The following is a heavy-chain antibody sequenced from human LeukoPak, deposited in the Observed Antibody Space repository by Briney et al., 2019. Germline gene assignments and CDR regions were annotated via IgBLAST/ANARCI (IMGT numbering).Heavy chain of an antibody. CDR1: GGSFGGYY. CDR2: INHSGST. D-gene: IGHD3-10*01. J-gene: IGHJ6*04. Sequence: SETLSLTCAVYGGSFGGYYWSWIRQPPGKGLEWIGEINHSGSTNYNPSLKSRVTISVDTSKDQFSLKLSSVTAADTAVYYCARGLLWFGELFTEYYGMDVWGKGTTVTVSS. V-gene: IGHV4-34*01. CDR3: ARGLLWFGELFTEYYGMDV.